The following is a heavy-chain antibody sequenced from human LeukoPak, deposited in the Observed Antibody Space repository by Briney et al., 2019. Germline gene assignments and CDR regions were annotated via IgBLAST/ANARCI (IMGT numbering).Heavy chain of an antibody. CDR2: IYYSGST. V-gene: IGHV4-59*01. CDR3: ARAGITMVRGARNWFDP. Sequence: SETLSLTCTVSGGSISSYYWSWIRQPPGKGLEWIGYIYYSGSTNYNPSLKSRVTISVDTSKNQFSLKLSSVTAADTAVYYCARAGITMVRGARNWFDPWGQGTLVTVSS. CDR1: GGSISSYY. D-gene: IGHD3-10*01. J-gene: IGHJ5*02.